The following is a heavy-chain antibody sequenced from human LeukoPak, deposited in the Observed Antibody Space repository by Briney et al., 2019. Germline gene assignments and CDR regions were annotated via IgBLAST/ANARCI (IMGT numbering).Heavy chain of an antibody. D-gene: IGHD3-10*01. J-gene: IGHJ5*02. Sequence: RSSETLSLTCGVSGGSISSGGYSWSWIRQPPGEGLEWIGYIYHSGTTYYNPSLKSRVTISEDRSKNQFSLKLSSVTAADTAVYYCATYWGDGSGSWAYNWFDPWGQGTLVTVSS. CDR2: IYHSGTT. V-gene: IGHV4-30-2*01. CDR1: GGSISSGGYS. CDR3: ATYWGDGSGSWAYNWFDP.